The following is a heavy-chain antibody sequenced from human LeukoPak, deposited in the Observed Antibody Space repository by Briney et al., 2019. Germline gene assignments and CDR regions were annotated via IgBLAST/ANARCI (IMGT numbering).Heavy chain of an antibody. CDR2: ISAYNGNT. V-gene: IGHV1-18*01. D-gene: IGHD3-9*01. CDR1: GYTFTSYG. J-gene: IGHJ4*02. Sequence: GASVKVSCKASGYTFTSYGISWVRQAPGQGLEWMGWISAYNGNTNYAQKLQGRVTMTTDTSTSTAYMELRSLRSDDTAVYYCARGAPPDDILTGYYNLPYDYWGQGTLVTVSS. CDR3: ARGAPPDDILTGYYNLPYDY.